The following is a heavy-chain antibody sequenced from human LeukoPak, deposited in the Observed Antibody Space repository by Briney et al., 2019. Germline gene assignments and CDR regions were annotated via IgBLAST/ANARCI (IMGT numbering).Heavy chain of an antibody. V-gene: IGHV4-30-4*01. CDR3: ARGFGEYYYDSSGYYYDWFDP. CDR2: IYYSGST. D-gene: IGHD3-22*01. CDR1: GGSISSGDYY. J-gene: IGHJ5*02. Sequence: SETLSLTCTVSGGSISSGDYYWSWIRQPPGKGLEWIGYIYYSGSTYYNPSLKSRVTISVDTSKNQFSLKLSSVTAADTAVYYCARGFGEYYYDSSGYYYDWFDPWGQGTLVTVSS.